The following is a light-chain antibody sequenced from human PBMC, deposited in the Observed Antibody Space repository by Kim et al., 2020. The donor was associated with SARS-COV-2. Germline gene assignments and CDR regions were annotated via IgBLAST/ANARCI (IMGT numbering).Light chain of an antibody. Sequence: QSVLTQPPSASGTPGQRVTISCSGSSSNIGSNYVYWYQQLPGTAPKLLIYRNNQRPSGVPDRFSGCKSVTSASLAISGLRSEDEADYYCAAWDDSLSGVVFGGGAQLTVL. CDR2: RNN. V-gene: IGLV1-47*01. J-gene: IGLJ3*02. CDR1: SSNIGSNY. CDR3: AAWDDSLSGVV.